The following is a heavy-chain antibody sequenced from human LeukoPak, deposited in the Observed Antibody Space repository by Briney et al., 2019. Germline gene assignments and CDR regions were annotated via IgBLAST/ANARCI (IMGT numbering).Heavy chain of an antibody. Sequence: PGGSLRLSCAASGFTFSSYAMHWVRQAPGKGLEWVAVISYDGSNKYYADSVKGRFTISRDNSKNTLYLQMNSLRAEDTAVYYCAREYRDSGSYHFDYWGQGTLVTVSS. CDR2: ISYDGSNK. CDR1: GFTFSSYA. V-gene: IGHV3-30-3*01. CDR3: AREYRDSGSYHFDY. J-gene: IGHJ4*02. D-gene: IGHD1-26*01.